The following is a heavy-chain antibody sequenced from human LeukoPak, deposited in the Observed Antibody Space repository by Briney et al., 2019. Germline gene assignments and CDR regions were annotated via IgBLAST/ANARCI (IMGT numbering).Heavy chain of an antibody. D-gene: IGHD3-10*01. Sequence: AAGKVSCKGSGYTFTNYYMHWLRQAPGQGIEWMGWLHPTSGGRNYAQKFHDRGTFTRATSNSKDYMEQRMLSSDATAVSYCDRMSHYASVSYSLFYYWGQGTLVTVSA. CDR2: LHPTSGGR. V-gene: IGHV1-2*02. J-gene: IGHJ4*02. CDR3: DRMSHYASVSYSLFYY. CDR1: GYTFTNYY.